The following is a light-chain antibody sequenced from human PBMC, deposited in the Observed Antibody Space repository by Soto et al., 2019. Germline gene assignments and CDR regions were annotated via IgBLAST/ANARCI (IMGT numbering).Light chain of an antibody. V-gene: IGKV3-20*01. Sequence: EIVLTQSPGTLSLSPGERATLSCRASQSVSSSYLAWYQQKPGQAPRLLIFAASSRATGIPDRFSGSGSGTDFTLTISRLEPEDFAVYYCQQYDNSRFTFGPGTKVDIK. CDR2: AAS. CDR1: QSVSSSY. CDR3: QQYDNSRFT. J-gene: IGKJ3*01.